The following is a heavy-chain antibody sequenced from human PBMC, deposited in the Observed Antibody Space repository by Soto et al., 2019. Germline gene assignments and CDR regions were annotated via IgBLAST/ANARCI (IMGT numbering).Heavy chain of an antibody. V-gene: IGHV3-23*01. D-gene: IGHD2-15*01. J-gene: IGHJ3*02. CDR1: GFTFSNYA. CDR3: AKDGRDIVVVVAATRSAFDI. CDR2: IGDIGGST. Sequence: GGSLRLSCEASGFTFSNYAMSWVRQAPGKGLEWVSGIGDIGGSTHYADSVKGRFTISRDNSKNTLYLQMNSLRAEDTAVYYCAKDGRDIVVVVAATRSAFDIWAKGQWSPSPQ.